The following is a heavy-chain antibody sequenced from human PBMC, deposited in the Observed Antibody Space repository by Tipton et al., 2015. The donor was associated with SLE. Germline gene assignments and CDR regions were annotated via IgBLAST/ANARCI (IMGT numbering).Heavy chain of an antibody. CDR2: IYDSGST. Sequence: TLSLTCTVSGGSISGFHWSWIRQPPGKGLEWIGFIYDSGSTNYSPSLESRVSFSVDTSKNQFSLKLTSLTAADTAVYYCAREFLNPVTTVHYYFDLWGRGTLVTVSS. V-gene: IGHV4-59*01. D-gene: IGHD4-11*01. CDR1: GGSISGFH. CDR3: AREFLNPVTTVHYYFDL. J-gene: IGHJ2*01.